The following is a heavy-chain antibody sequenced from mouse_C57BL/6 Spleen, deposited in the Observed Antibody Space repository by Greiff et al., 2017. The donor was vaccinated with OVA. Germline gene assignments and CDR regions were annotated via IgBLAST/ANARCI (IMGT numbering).Heavy chain of an antibody. Sequence: QVQLQQSGAELAKPGASVKLSCKASGYTFTSYWMHWVKQRPGQGLEWIGYINPSSGYTKYNQKFKDKATLTADKSSSTAYMQLSSLTYEDSAVDYCASGRTGGSSYYYAMDYWGQGTSVTVSS. CDR2: INPSSGYT. D-gene: IGHD1-1*01. CDR1: GYTFTSYW. J-gene: IGHJ4*01. CDR3: ASGRTGGSSYYYAMDY. V-gene: IGHV1-7*01.